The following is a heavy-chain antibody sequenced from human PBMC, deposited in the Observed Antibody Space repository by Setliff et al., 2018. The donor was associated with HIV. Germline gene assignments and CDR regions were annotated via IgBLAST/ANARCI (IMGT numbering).Heavy chain of an antibody. CDR3: AREGPPVDVAGRYLQH. CDR2: VTPDGGDK. V-gene: IGHV3-7*01. D-gene: IGHD2-15*01. CDR1: GFMFGVDW. Sequence: SCAASGFMFGVDWMSWVRQTPGKGLEWVASVTPDGGDKYYANSMRGRFTISRDNGKNAVYLQMNSLRDEDSAVYHCAREGPPVDVAGRYLQHWGRGTLVTVSS. J-gene: IGHJ1*01.